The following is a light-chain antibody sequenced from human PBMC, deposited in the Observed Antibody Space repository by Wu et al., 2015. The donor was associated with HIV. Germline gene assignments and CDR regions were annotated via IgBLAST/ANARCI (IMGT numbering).Light chain of an antibody. Sequence: EIVLSQSSGTLCLSPGERATVSCRASQRIDSRSLAWYQQRLGQAPRLLISAASNRAAGIPDRFNGSGSGTDFILTINRLEPGDSAVYFCQQYGGSPPVTFGRGTRLEIK. CDR3: QQYGGSPPVT. CDR2: AAS. V-gene: IGKV3-20*01. J-gene: IGKJ5*01. CDR1: QRIDSRS.